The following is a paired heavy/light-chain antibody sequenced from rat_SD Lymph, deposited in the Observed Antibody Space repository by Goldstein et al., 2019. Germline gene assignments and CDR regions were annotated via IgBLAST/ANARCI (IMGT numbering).Heavy chain of an antibody. Sequence: VQLVESGGGLVQPGKSLKLSCSASGFTFSSYGMHWIRQAPGKGLDWVAYISSSSGTVYADAVKGRFTISRDNAKNTLYLQLNSLKSEDTAIYYCARTDGFDYWGQGVMVTVSS. J-gene: IGHJ2*01. CDR1: GFTFSSYG. CDR2: ISSSSGT. CDR3: ARTDGFDY. V-gene: IGHV5-62*01.
Light chain of an antibody. CDR1: KSLLYSDGKTY. CDR3: QQFLEFPYT. CDR2: WMS. V-gene: IGKV2S6*01. J-gene: IGKJ2-3*01. Sequence: DIVMTQGALPNPVPSGESASITCQSSKSLLYSDGKTYLNWYLQRPGQSPQLLIYWMSTRASGVSDRFSGSGSGTDFTLKISRVEAEDVGVYYCQQFLEFPYTFGAGTKLELK.